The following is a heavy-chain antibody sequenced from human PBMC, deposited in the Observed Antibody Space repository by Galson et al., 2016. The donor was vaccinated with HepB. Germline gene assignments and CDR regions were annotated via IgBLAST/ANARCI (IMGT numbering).Heavy chain of an antibody. Sequence: SLRLSCAASGFTVSSNYLSWVRQAPGKGLEWVSIVYSAGSTYYSDSVRGRFTISRDNSNNIVYLQMNSLRAEDTAVYFCAKNKATARVWGHYYYYMDVWGKGTTVTVSS. J-gene: IGHJ6*03. CDR1: GFTVSSNY. CDR2: VYSAGST. CDR3: AKNKATARVWGHYYYYMDV. D-gene: IGHD3-16*01. V-gene: IGHV3-53*01.